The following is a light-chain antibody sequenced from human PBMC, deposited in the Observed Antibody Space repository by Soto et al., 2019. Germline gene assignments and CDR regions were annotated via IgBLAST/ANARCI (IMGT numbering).Light chain of an antibody. CDR3: QQYHNWPPQYT. Sequence: EIVMTQSPASLSVSPGDGATLSCRASQTIASNLAWYQQKPGQGPRLLIHGASTRAAGVPARFSGSGSGTDFALTISALQSEDCAVYDCQQYHNWPPQYTFGQGTKLQIK. V-gene: IGKV3-15*01. J-gene: IGKJ2*01. CDR1: QTIASN. CDR2: GAS.